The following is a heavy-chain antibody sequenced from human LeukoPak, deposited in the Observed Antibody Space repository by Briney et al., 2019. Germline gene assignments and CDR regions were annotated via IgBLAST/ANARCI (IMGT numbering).Heavy chain of an antibody. CDR2: INPSGGST. CDR3: ARSDGKLVRGASTGPGYTTDYYYYMDV. CDR1: GYTFTSYY. Sequence: ASVKVSCKASGYTFTSYYMHWVRQAPGQGLEWMGIINPSGGSTSYAQKFQGRVTMTRDTSTSTVYMELSSLRSEDTAVYYCARSDGKLVRGASTGPGYTTDYYYYMDVWGKGTTVTISS. J-gene: IGHJ6*03. D-gene: IGHD3-10*01. V-gene: IGHV1-46*01.